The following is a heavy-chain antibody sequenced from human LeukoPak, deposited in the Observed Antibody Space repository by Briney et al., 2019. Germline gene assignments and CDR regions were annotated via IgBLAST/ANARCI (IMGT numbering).Heavy chain of an antibody. CDR3: ARASRYCSSTSCHTFDY. CDR1: GGSVSSGSYY. J-gene: IGHJ4*02. CDR2: IYYSGST. D-gene: IGHD2-2*02. Sequence: SETLSLTCTVSGGSVSSGSYYWSWIRQPPGKGLERIGFIYYSGSTNYNPSLKSRVTISVDTSKNQFSLKLGSVTAADTAVYYCARASRYCSSTSCHTFDYWGQGTLVTVSS. V-gene: IGHV4-61*01.